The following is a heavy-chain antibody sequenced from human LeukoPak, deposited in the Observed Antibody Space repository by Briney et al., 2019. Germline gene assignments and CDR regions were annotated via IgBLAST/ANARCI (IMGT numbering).Heavy chain of an antibody. CDR1: GFTFSSYA. CDR2: ISYDGSNK. D-gene: IGHD6-19*01. CDR3: ARDAQRYSSGWPDPDY. Sequence: GESLRLSCAASGFTFSSYAMHWVRQAPGKGLEWVAVISYDGSNKYYADSVKGRFTISRDNSKNTLYLQMNSLRAEDTAVYYCARDAQRYSSGWPDPDYWGQGTLVTVSS. V-gene: IGHV3-30-3*01. J-gene: IGHJ4*02.